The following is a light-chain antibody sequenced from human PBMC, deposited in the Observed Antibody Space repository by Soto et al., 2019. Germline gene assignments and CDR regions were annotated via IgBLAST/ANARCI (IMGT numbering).Light chain of an antibody. J-gene: IGLJ1*01. V-gene: IGLV2-14*01. Sequence: QSAPTQPAAVSWSPGQSLTISYTGTSVDIAPYNYVSWYQQHPGKAPKLLIYEVSYRPSGISNRFSGSKSGNTASLTISGLQDQDEADYYCSSYTSSTNSVFGTGTKVTVX. CDR1: SVDIAPYNY. CDR3: SSYTSSTNSV. CDR2: EVS.